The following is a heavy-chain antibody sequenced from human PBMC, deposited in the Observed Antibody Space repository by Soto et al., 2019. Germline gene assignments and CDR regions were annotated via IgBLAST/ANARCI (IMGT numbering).Heavy chain of an antibody. CDR2: IYPGDSDT. V-gene: IGHV5-51*01. CDR3: ARGAARTYYYGMDV. J-gene: IGHJ6*02. D-gene: IGHD6-6*01. CDR1: GYIFTSYL. Sequence: PGGALKISLNGSGYIFTSYLIGLGRQVPGKGLEWMGIIYPGDSDTRYSPSFQGQVTISADKSISNAYLQWSSLKVSDTAMYYCARGAARTYYYGMDVWGQGTTVTVSS.